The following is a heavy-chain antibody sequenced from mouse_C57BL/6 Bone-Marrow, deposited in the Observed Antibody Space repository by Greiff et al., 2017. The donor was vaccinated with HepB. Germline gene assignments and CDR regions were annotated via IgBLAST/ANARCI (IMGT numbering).Heavy chain of an antibody. Sequence: VHVKQSVAELVRPGASVKLSCTASGFNIKNTYMHWVKQRPEQGLEWIGRIDPANGNTKYAPKFQGKATITADTSSNTAYLQLISLTSEDTAIYYCAAIYYDYDGFAYWGQGTLVTVSA. CDR2: IDPANGNT. V-gene: IGHV14-3*01. J-gene: IGHJ3*01. D-gene: IGHD2-4*01. CDR3: AAIYYDYDGFAY. CDR1: GFNIKNTY.